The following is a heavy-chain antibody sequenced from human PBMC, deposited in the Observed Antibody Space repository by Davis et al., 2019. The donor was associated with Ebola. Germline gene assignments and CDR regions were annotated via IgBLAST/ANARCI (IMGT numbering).Heavy chain of an antibody. V-gene: IGHV1-8*01. Sequence: ASVKVSCKASGYTFTSYDINWVRQATRQGLEWMGRLNPNSGNTGYAQKFQGRVTITADKSTSTVFMELSSLTSEDTAVYYCARDEMATIYGPLDYWGQGSVVTISS. CDR2: LNPNSGNT. D-gene: IGHD5-24*01. CDR1: GYTFTSYD. J-gene: IGHJ4*02. CDR3: ARDEMATIYGPLDY.